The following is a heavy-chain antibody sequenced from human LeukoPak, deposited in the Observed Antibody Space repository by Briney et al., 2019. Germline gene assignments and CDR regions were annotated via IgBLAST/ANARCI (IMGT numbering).Heavy chain of an antibody. CDR2: INPNSGGT. J-gene: IGHJ4*02. Sequence: ASVTVSFKASGYTFTVYYMHWVRQAPGQGLEWMGWINPNSGGTNYAQKFQGRVTMTRDTSISTAYMELSSLRSEDTAVYYCARSYSSSPLDYWGQGTLVTVSS. V-gene: IGHV1-2*02. D-gene: IGHD6-6*01. CDR1: GYTFTVYY. CDR3: ARSYSSSPLDY.